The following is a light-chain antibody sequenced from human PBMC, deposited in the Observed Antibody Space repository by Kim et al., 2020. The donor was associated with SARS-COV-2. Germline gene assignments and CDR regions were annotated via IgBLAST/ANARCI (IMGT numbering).Light chain of an antibody. CDR3: LQHNTYPIT. Sequence: PSVGDRVPLTYRSSQDIRNDLGLYQQNPGVAPKRLIYGASSLQSGVPSRFSGSGSGTEFTLTISSLQPEDFATYFCLQHNTYPITFGQGTRLEIK. J-gene: IGKJ5*01. CDR1: QDIRND. V-gene: IGKV1-17*01. CDR2: GAS.